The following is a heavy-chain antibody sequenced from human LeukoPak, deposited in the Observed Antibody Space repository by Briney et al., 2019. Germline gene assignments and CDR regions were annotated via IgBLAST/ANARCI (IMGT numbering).Heavy chain of an antibody. CDR3: ARVLWFGELRYYYMDV. D-gene: IGHD3-10*01. J-gene: IGHJ6*03. Sequence: PSETLSLTCTFSGGSISSTTYYWGWIRQPPGRGLEWIGSVYYSGTTYYNPSLKSRVTISVDTSKNQFSLKLSSVTAADTAVYHCARVLWFGELRYYYMDVWGKGTTVTVSS. CDR2: VYYSGTT. V-gene: IGHV4-39*07. CDR1: GGSISSTTYY.